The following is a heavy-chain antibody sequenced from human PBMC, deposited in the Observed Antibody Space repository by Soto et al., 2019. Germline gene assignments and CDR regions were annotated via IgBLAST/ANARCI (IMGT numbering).Heavy chain of an antibody. V-gene: IGHV4-39*01. CDR2: IYYSGST. CDR3: ARQVEDYGDYDLGVRYCMDV. D-gene: IGHD4-17*01. Sequence: PSETLSLTCTVSGGSISSSSYYWGWIRQPPGKGLEWIGSIYYSGSTYYNPSLKSRVTISVDTSKNQFSLKLSSVTAADTAVYYCARQVEDYGDYDLGVRYCMDVWGNGTTVTVSS. J-gene: IGHJ6*03. CDR1: GGSISSSSYY.